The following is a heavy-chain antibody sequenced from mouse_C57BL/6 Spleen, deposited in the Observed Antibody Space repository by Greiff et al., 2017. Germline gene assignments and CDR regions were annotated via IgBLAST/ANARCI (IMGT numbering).Heavy chain of an antibody. CDR3: ARGIYYYGSSHWYFDV. CDR2: FHPYNDDT. Sequence: QVQLQQSGAELVKPGASVKMSCKASGYTFTTYPIEWMKQNHEKSLEWIGNFHPYNDDTKYNEKFKGKATLTVEKSDNAVYLELSRLTSDDSAVYYSARGIYYYGSSHWYFDVWGTGTTVTVSS. D-gene: IGHD1-1*01. V-gene: IGHV1-47*01. CDR1: GYTFTTYP. J-gene: IGHJ1*03.